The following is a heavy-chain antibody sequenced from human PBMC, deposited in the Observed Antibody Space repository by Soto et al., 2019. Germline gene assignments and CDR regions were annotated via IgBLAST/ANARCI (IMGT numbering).Heavy chain of an antibody. Sequence: QVQLVESGGGVVQPGTSLRLSCAASGVTFSRHGMHGVRQTPGKGLEWLAVILNDASGHWYADSVKGRFTISRDNFENTLYLQMNGLRLEDTAMYYCARDDDYPDNGFDYWGQGTLVTVSS. CDR2: ILNDASGH. CDR3: ARDDDYPDNGFDY. CDR1: GVTFSRHG. V-gene: IGHV3-33*01. D-gene: IGHD4-17*01. J-gene: IGHJ4*02.